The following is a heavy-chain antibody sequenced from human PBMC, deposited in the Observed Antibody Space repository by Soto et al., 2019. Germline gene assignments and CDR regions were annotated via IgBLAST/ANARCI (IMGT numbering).Heavy chain of an antibody. V-gene: IGHV3-30-3*01. D-gene: IGHD2-15*01. CDR1: GFTFSSYA. J-gene: IGHJ6*02. CDR3: AREEGYCSGGSSYDEGGMDV. CDR2: ISYDGSNK. Sequence: GGSLRLSCAASGFTFSSYAMHWVRQAPGKGLEWVAVISYDGSNKYYADSVKGRFTISRDNSKNTLYLQMNSLRAEDTAVYYCAREEGYCSGGSSYDEGGMDVWGQGTTVTVSS.